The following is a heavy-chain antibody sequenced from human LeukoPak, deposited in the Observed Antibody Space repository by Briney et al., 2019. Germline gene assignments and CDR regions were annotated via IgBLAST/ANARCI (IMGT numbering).Heavy chain of an antibody. Sequence: GGSLRLSCAASGFTFSSYAMIWVRQAPGKGREGVSAISGSGGSTYYADSVKGRFTFSRDNSKNTLYLQMNSLRAEDTAVYYCAKDTTGGYDEYYYYYLDVWGKGTTVTVSS. CDR1: GFTFSSYA. V-gene: IGHV3-23*01. CDR3: AKDTTGGYDEYYYYYLDV. D-gene: IGHD5-12*01. J-gene: IGHJ6*03. CDR2: ISGSGGST.